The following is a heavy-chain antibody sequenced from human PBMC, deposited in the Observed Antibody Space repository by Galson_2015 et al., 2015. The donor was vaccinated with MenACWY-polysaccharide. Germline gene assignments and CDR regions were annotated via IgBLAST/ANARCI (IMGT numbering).Heavy chain of an antibody. CDR2: ISHSGGT. CDR1: GGSLSGHY. CDR3: TRNNWFDP. Sequence: ETLSLTCAVYGGSLSGHYWSWIRQPPGKGLEWIGEISHSGGTNYNPFLKSRVTISLDASKNQFFLRLSSVTAADTAVYYCTRNNWFDPWGQGTLVTVSS. J-gene: IGHJ5*02. V-gene: IGHV4-34*01.